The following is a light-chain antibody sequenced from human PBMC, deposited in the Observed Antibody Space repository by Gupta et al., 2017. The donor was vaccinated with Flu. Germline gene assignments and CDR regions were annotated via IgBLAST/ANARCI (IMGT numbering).Light chain of an antibody. CDR3: RADTSSDNLV. V-gene: IGLV2-14*01. CDR2: EVT. Sequence: IAISGAGTSSEISNYNYISCDQPHPARPHELLIYEVTYRTAGIADRFSGTRSVNTASLTISGRKEEDEADYYCRADTSSDNLVFGGGTKVTVL. CDR1: SSEISNYNY. J-gene: IGLJ3*02.